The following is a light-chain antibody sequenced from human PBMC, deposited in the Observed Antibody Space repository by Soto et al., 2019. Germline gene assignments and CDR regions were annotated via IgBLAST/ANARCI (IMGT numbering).Light chain of an antibody. Sequence: EVLLTQSPGTLSLSPGERATLSCRASQSVSNDFLAWYQQKPGHAPSLLIYGASSRATGIPDRLSGSGSGTDFTLTISRLEPEDSAVYYCQQYGSSGTFGQGTKVDIK. J-gene: IGKJ1*01. V-gene: IGKV3-20*01. CDR2: GAS. CDR1: QSVSNDF. CDR3: QQYGSSGT.